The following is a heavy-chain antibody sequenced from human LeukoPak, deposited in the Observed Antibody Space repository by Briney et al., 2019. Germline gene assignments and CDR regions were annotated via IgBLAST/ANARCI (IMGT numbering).Heavy chain of an antibody. Sequence: ASVKVSCKASGYTFTTYYMHWVRQAPGQGLEWMGIINPSGGSTSYAQKFQGRVTMTRDMSTSTVYMELSSLRSEDTAVYYCARARYSSPFDYWGQGTRVTVSS. D-gene: IGHD6-13*01. CDR2: INPSGGST. V-gene: IGHV1-46*01. CDR1: GYTFTTYY. J-gene: IGHJ4*02. CDR3: ARARYSSPFDY.